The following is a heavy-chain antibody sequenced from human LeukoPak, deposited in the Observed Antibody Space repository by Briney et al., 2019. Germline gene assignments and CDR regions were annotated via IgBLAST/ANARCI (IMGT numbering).Heavy chain of an antibody. V-gene: IGHV1-2*02. J-gene: IGHJ4*02. CDR2: INPNSGDT. CDR3: ARGYSSGWYYLHY. Sequence: ASVKVSCKASGYTFTGCYMHWVRQAPGQGLEWMGWINPNSGDTNYAQKFQGRVTMTRDTSISTAYMELSRLRDDDTAVYYCARGYSSGWYYLHYWGQGTLVTVPS. D-gene: IGHD6-19*01. CDR1: GYTFTGCY.